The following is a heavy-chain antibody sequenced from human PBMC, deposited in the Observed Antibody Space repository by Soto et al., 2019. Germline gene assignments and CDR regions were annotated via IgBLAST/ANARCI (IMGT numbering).Heavy chain of an antibody. J-gene: IGHJ3*02. CDR3: ARDEYSSSPPGHAFDI. D-gene: IGHD6-6*01. CDR2: ISSSSSTI. CDR1: GFTFSSYS. V-gene: IGHV3-48*02. Sequence: PGGSLRLSCAASGFTFSSYSMNWVRQAPGKGLEWVSYISSSSSTIYYADSVKGRFTISRDNAKNSLYLQMNSLRDEDTAVYYCARDEYSSSPPGHAFDIWGQGTMVTVSS.